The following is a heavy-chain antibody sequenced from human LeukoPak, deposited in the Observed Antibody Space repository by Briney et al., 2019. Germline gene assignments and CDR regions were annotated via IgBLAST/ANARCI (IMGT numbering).Heavy chain of an antibody. CDR1: GFTFSSYS. V-gene: IGHV3-48*04. CDR3: ATDIKGELFWY. D-gene: IGHD3-10*01. Sequence: GGSLRLSCAASGFTFSSYSMNWVRQAPGKGLEWVSYISSSSSTIYYADSVKGRFTISRDNAKNSLYLQMNSLRAEDTAVYYCATDIKGELFWYWGQGTLVTVSS. CDR2: ISSSSSTI. J-gene: IGHJ4*02.